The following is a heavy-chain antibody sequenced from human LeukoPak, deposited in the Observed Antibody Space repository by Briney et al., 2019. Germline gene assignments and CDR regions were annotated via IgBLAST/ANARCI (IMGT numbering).Heavy chain of an antibody. CDR3: ARSSLLHSNAMDV. D-gene: IGHD5-18*01. Sequence: GGSLRLSCAASGFTFNTYWMSWVREAPGKGLEWISYISSSSNVYYADSVKGRFTISRDNTKNSLYLQMSSLRDDDTAVYCCARSSLLHSNAMDVWGQGTTVTVSS. CDR1: GFTFNTYW. CDR2: ISSSSNV. J-gene: IGHJ6*02. V-gene: IGHV3-48*02.